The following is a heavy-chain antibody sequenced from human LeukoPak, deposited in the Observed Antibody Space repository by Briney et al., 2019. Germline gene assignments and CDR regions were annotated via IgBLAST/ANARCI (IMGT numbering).Heavy chain of an antibody. Sequence: PGRSLRLSCVVSGFTFTRYAMHWVRHVPGKGLEWVAVISHDGFDKEYADSVKGRFTISRDNAKNSLYLQMNSLRAEDTALYYCAKDLLRYSGYPRYFDYWGQGTLVTVSS. CDR3: AKDLLRYSGYPRYFDY. CDR2: ISHDGFDK. CDR1: GFTFTRYA. D-gene: IGHD5-12*01. J-gene: IGHJ4*02. V-gene: IGHV3-30*18.